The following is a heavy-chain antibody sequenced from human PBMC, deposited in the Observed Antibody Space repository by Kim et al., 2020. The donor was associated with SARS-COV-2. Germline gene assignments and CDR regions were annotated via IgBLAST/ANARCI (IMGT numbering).Heavy chain of an antibody. CDR2: IYYSGST. V-gene: IGHV4-59*01. D-gene: IGHD3-16*01. J-gene: IGHJ6*02. Sequence: SETLSLTCTVSGGSISSYYWSWIRQPPGKGLEWIGYIYYSGSTNYNPSLKSRVTISVDTSKNQFSLKLSSVTAADTAVYYCARCALSGTLWGGYYYYGMDVWGQGTTVTVSS. CDR3: ARCALSGTLWGGYYYYGMDV. CDR1: GGSISSYY.